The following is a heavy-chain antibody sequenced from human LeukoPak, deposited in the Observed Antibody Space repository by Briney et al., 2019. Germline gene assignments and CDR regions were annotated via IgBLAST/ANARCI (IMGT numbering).Heavy chain of an antibody. CDR1: GFTFSSYA. Sequence: GGSLRLSCAASGFTFSSYAMSWVRQAPGKGLEWVSAISVNTGSTYYADSVKGRFTISRDNSKNTLYLQMNSLRAEDMAVYYCAMASSTSSGWFDPWGQGTPVTVSS. CDR2: ISVNTGST. CDR3: AMASSTSSGWFDP. D-gene: IGHD2-2*01. J-gene: IGHJ5*02. V-gene: IGHV3-23*01.